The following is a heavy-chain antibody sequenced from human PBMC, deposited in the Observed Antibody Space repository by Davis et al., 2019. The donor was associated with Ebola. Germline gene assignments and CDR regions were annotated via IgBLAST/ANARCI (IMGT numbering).Heavy chain of an antibody. CDR2: IIPIFGTT. J-gene: IGHJ4*02. CDR1: GGTFSSYA. V-gene: IGHV1-69*13. Sequence: SVKVSCKASGGTFSSYAISWVRQAPGQGLEWMGGIIPIFGTTNYAQKFQGRVTITADESTSTADMELSSLRSEDTAVYYCARDGLQIERRRALQFWGQGSLVTVSS. CDR3: ARDGLQIERRRALQF. D-gene: IGHD1-1*01.